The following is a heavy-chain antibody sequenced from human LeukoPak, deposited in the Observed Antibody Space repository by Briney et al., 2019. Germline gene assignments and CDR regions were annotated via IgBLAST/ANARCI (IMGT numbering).Heavy chain of an antibody. CDR2: ISWSSGTV. Sequence: GGSLRLSCAASGFAFDNYAMYWVRQGPGRGLEWVSDISWSSGTVDYADSVKGRFIISRDNAKNSLYLEMKDLRTEDTAFYYCARANSSSATRNFFDYWGQGTLVTVSS. D-gene: IGHD2/OR15-2a*01. CDR1: GFAFDNYA. J-gene: IGHJ4*02. CDR3: ARANSSSATRNFFDY. V-gene: IGHV3-9*01.